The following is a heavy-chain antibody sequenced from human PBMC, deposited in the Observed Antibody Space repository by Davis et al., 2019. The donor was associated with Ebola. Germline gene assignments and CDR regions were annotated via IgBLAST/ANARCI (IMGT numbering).Heavy chain of an antibody. V-gene: IGHV1-2*02. Sequence: ASVKVSCKASGFTFTDYYMHWVRQAPGQGLEWLGWINLKNGNTFYEQKFRGRVTMTRDTSVTTAYLDLAGLRSDDTAVYYCARDHSGFDNHFDYWGQGTLVTVSS. J-gene: IGHJ4*02. CDR3: ARDHSGFDNHFDY. CDR2: INLKNGNT. CDR1: GFTFTDYY. D-gene: IGHD5-12*01.